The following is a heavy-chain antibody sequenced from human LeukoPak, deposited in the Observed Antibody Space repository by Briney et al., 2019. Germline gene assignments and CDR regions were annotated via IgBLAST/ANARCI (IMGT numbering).Heavy chain of an antibody. CDR2: IYSSGTT. Sequence: SETLSLTCTVSGGSISSYYWSWIRQPAGKGLEWIGRIYSSGTTNYNPSLKSRVIMSVDTSKNQFSLNLRSVTAADTAVYYCAREFVGSSPTAWGQGTQVTVSS. J-gene: IGHJ5*02. D-gene: IGHD2-15*01. CDR1: GGSISSYY. V-gene: IGHV4-4*07. CDR3: AREFVGSSPTA.